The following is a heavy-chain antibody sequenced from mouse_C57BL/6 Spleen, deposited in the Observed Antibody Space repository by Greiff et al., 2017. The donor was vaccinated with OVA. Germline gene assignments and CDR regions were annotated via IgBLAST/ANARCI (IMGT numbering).Heavy chain of an antibody. D-gene: IGHD1-1*01. V-gene: IGHV2-2*01. CDR2: IWSGGST. CDR3: ARNSDYGSSPYAMDY. J-gene: IGHJ4*01. CDR1: GFSLTSYG. Sequence: VKVEESGPGLVQPSQSLSITCTVSGFSLTSYGVHWVRQSPGKGLEWLGVIWSGGSTDYNAAFISRLSISKDNSKSQVFFKMNSLQADDTAIYYCARNSDYGSSPYAMDYWGQGTSVTVSS.